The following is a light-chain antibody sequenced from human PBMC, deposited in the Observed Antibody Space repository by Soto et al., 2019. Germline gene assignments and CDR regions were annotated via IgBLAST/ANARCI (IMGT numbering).Light chain of an antibody. CDR1: SGHSSYA. CDR3: QTWGTGIVV. J-gene: IGLJ2*01. V-gene: IGLV4-69*01. Sequence: QAVVTQSPSASASLGASVKLTCTVSSGHSSYAIAWHQQQPEKGPRYLMKLNSDGSHSKGDGIPDRFSGSSSGAERYLTISSLQSEDEADYYCQTWGTGIVVFGGGTKLTVL. CDR2: LNSDGSH.